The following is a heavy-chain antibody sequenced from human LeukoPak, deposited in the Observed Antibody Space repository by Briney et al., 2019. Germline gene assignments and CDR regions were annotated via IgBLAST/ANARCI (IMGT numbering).Heavy chain of an antibody. Sequence: GGSLRLSCAASGFTFNTYAMSWVRQAPGRGLEWVSAISGSGGSTYYVDSVKGRFTISRDNSQNTLYLQMNSLRAEDTAVYYCAKDFEGTISRLRPFDIWGQGTMVTVSS. CDR2: ISGSGGST. J-gene: IGHJ3*02. CDR3: AKDFEGTISRLRPFDI. CDR1: GFTFNTYA. V-gene: IGHV3-23*01. D-gene: IGHD4-17*01.